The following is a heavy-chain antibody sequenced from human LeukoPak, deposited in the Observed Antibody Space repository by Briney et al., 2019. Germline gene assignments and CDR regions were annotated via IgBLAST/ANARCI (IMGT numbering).Heavy chain of an antibody. CDR1: GGSISSSSYY. CDR2: IYYSGST. V-gene: IGHV4-39*01. Sequence: SETLSLTCTVSGGSISSSSYYWGWIRQPPGKGLEWIGSIYYSGSTYYNPSLKSRVTISVDTSKNQFSLKLSSVTAADMAVYYCARHRYCGGDCYGWYFDLWGRGTLVTVSS. D-gene: IGHD2-21*02. J-gene: IGHJ2*01. CDR3: ARHRYCGGDCYGWYFDL.